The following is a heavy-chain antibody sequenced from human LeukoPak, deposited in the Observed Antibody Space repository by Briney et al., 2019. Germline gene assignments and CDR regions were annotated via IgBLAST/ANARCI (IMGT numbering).Heavy chain of an antibody. V-gene: IGHV3-7*01. D-gene: IGHD1-26*01. J-gene: IGHJ4*02. CDR1: GLTFSSQW. CDR2: IGGDGRRK. Sequence: PGGSLRLSCVASGLTFSSQWMTWVRQAPGKGLEWLANIGGDGRRKFYEDSVEGRFTISRDNAKNSLYLQMNSLRAEDTAVYYCARDKWELPEDYWGQGTLVTVSS. CDR3: ARDKWELPEDY.